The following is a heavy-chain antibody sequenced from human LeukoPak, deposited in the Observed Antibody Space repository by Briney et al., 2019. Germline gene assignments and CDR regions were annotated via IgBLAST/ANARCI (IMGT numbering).Heavy chain of an antibody. Sequence: SETLSLTCTVSGYSISGGYYWAWMRQPPGKGLEWIGSINHSGSTYYNPSLKSRVTVSVDTSKNQVSLRLSSVTAADTAVYYCARVCSSGRCLDYWGQGTLVTVSS. V-gene: IGHV4-38-2*02. D-gene: IGHD2-15*01. CDR1: GYSISGGYY. CDR3: ARVCSSGRCLDY. CDR2: INHSGST. J-gene: IGHJ4*02.